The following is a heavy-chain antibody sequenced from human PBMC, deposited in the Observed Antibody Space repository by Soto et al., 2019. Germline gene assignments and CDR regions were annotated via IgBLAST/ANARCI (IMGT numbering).Heavy chain of an antibody. D-gene: IGHD3-10*01. V-gene: IGHV3-11*05. CDR2: ISRSSTYT. Sequence: QVQLVESGGGLVKPGGSLRLSCAASGFTFSDYYMNWIRQAPGKGLEWVSYISRSSTYTNYADSVKGRFTISRDNAKNALYQQMNSLRAEYTAVYYRARDHYGPGWFDPWGQGTLVTVSS. J-gene: IGHJ5*02. CDR3: ARDHYGPGWFDP. CDR1: GFTFSDYY.